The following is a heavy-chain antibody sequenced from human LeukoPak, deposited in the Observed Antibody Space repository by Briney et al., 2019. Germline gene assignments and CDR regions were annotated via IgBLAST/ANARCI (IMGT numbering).Heavy chain of an antibody. CDR3: ARGSSGWYGGHHWFDP. V-gene: IGHV3-48*04. CDR2: ISSSSRTI. D-gene: IGHD6-19*01. J-gene: IGHJ5*02. Sequence: GGSLRLSCAASGFSFSSYAMSWVRQAPGKGREWVSYISSSSRTIYYADSVKGRFTISRDNAKNSLYLQMNSLRAEDTAVYYCARGSSGWYGGHHWFDPWGQRTLVTASS. CDR1: GFSFSSYA.